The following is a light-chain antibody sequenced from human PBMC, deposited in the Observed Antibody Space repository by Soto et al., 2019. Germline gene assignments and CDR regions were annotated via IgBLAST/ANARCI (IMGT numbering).Light chain of an antibody. V-gene: IGLV4-69*01. CDR2: LYSDGSH. Sequence: QAVVTQSPSASASLGASVKLTCTLSSGHSSYVIAWHQQQPEKGPRYLMKLYSDGSHRKGDGIPDRFSGSSSGAERYLTISSLQSEDEADYYCQTWDTGIQVFGGGTQLTVL. J-gene: IGLJ2*01. CDR1: SGHSSYV. CDR3: QTWDTGIQV.